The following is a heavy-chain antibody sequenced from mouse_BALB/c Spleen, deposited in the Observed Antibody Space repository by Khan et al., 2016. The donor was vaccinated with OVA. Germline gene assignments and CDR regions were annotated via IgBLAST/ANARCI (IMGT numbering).Heavy chain of an antibody. J-gene: IGHJ3*01. CDR1: GYTFTSYY. Sequence: QVQLQQPGAELVKPGASVKLSCKASGYTFTSYYMYWVKQRPGQGLEWIGEINPSNGGTNFNEKFKIKATLTVDKSSSTADMQLSSLTSEDSAVYCCIRGGYGGFAYWGQGTLVTVSA. V-gene: IGHV1S81*02. CDR2: INPSNGGT. CDR3: IRGGYGGFAY. D-gene: IGHD1-2*01.